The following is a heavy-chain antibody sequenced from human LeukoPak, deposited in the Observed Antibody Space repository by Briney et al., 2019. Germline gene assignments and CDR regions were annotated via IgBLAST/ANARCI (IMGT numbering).Heavy chain of an antibody. CDR3: ARGRRYSSVWYYFDY. J-gene: IGHJ4*02. V-gene: IGHV3-21*01. D-gene: IGHD6-19*01. Sequence: PGGSLRLSCAASGFTFSSYSMNWVRRAPGKGLEWVSSISSSSSYIYYADSVKGRFTISRDNAKNSLYLQINSLRAEDTAVYYCARGRRYSSVWYYFDYWGQGTLVTVSS. CDR2: ISSSSSYI. CDR1: GFTFSSYS.